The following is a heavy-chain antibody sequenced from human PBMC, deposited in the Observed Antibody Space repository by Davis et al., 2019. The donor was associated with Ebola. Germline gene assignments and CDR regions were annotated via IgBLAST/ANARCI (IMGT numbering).Heavy chain of an antibody. V-gene: IGHV1-69*04. CDR3: ARSSFYYNSSGYTTILYGMDV. CDR2: IIPILGIA. CDR1: GGTFSSYA. J-gene: IGHJ6*02. D-gene: IGHD3-22*01. Sequence: AASVKVSCKASGGTFSSYAISWVRQAPGQGLEWMGRIIPILGIANYAQKFQGRVTITADKSTSTAYMELSSLRSEDTAVYYCARSSFYYNSSGYTTILYGMDVWGQGTTVTVSS.